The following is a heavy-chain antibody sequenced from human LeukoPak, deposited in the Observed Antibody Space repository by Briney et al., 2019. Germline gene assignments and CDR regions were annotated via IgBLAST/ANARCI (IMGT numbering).Heavy chain of an antibody. CDR1: GFTFSYYT. Sequence: GRSLRLSCAASGFTFSYYTMHWVRQAPGKGLEWVAVISYDGSNEYYADSVKGRFTISRDNSKNTLYQQMNSLRVEDTAVYYCARVLNYYDSSGYYFSYWGQGTLVTVSS. CDR3: ARVLNYYDSSGYYFSY. V-gene: IGHV3-30-3*01. J-gene: IGHJ4*02. CDR2: ISYDGSNE. D-gene: IGHD3-22*01.